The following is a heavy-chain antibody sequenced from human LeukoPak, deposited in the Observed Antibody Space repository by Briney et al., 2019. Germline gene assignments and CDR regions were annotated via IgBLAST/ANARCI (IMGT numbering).Heavy chain of an antibody. D-gene: IGHD5-24*01. CDR2: ISGSGGST. V-gene: IGHV3-23*01. CDR3: ARDGKATNDY. J-gene: IGHJ4*02. CDR1: GFTFSSYA. Sequence: GGSLRLSCAASGFTFSSYAMSWVRQAPGKGLEWASAISGSGGSTYYADSVKGRFTISRDNSRNTLYLQMGSLRPEDTAVYYCARDGKATNDYWGQGTLVTVSS.